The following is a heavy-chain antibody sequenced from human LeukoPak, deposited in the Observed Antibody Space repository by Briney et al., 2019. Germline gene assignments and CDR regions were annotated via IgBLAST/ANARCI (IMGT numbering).Heavy chain of an antibody. CDR2: IRGNGGTT. CDR3: AKATTVSAAGSHFVY. J-gene: IGHJ4*02. D-gene: IGHD6-13*01. CDR1: GFTSSNYA. V-gene: IGHV3-23*01. Sequence: GGSLRLSCVDSGFTSSNYAMSWVRQAPGGGLEWVAAIRGNGGTTYYADSVKGRFTISRDNSKNTLYPQMNSLRAEDTAVFYCAKATTVSAAGSHFVYWGQGTLVTVSS.